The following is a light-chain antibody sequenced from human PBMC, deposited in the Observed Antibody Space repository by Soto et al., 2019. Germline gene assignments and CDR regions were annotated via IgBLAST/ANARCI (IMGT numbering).Light chain of an antibody. J-gene: IGKJ4*01. CDR2: DAS. V-gene: IGKV3-11*01. Sequence: EIVLTQSPATLSLSPGERATLSCRASQSVSSSLAWYQQKPGQAPRLLIYDASNRATGIPARFSGSGSGTDFTLTISGLEPEDCAVYYCQQHNTWPPLTCGGGTRVEIK. CDR3: QQHNTWPPLT. CDR1: QSVSSS.